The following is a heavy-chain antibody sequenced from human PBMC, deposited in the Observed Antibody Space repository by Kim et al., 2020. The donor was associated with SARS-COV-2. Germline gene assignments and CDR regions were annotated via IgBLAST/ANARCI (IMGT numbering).Heavy chain of an antibody. D-gene: IGHD3-10*01. J-gene: IGHJ6*02. CDR2: MNPNSGNT. CDR3: ARGFITMVRGVNYYYYYGMDV. CDR1: GYTFTSYD. V-gene: IGHV1-8*01. Sequence: ASVKVSCKASGYTFTSYDINWVRQATGQGLEWMGWMNPNSGNTGYAQKFQGRVTMTRNTSISTAYMELSSLRSEDTAVYYCARGFITMVRGVNYYYYYGMDVWGQGTTVTVSS.